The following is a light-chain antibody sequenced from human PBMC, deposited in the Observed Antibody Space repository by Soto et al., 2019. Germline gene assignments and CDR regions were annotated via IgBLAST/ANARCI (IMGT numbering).Light chain of an antibody. V-gene: IGKV3-11*01. Sequence: EIVLTQSPVTLSLSPGEGATLSCKASQSISIDLAWYQQKPGQVPRLLIYDASSRATGIPGRFTGSGCGTDLPLTISSLEPEAFAVYYYQQRPNWPRTWAFGQGTKVEV. CDR1: QSISID. J-gene: IGKJ1*01. CDR3: QQRPNWPRTWA. CDR2: DAS.